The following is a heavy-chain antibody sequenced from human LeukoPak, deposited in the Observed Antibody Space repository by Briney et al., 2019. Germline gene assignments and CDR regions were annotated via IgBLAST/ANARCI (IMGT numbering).Heavy chain of an antibody. J-gene: IGHJ6*03. CDR1: GGSFSSYY. CDR2: INHSGST. D-gene: IGHD6-13*01. V-gene: IGHV4-34*01. CDR3: ARARRIAMYYYYYMDV. Sequence: PSETLSLTCTVSGGSFSSYYWSWIRQPPGKGLEWIGEINHSGSTNYNPSLKSRVTISVDTSKNQFSLKLSSVTAADTAVYYCARARRIAMYYYYYMDVWGKGTTVTVSS.